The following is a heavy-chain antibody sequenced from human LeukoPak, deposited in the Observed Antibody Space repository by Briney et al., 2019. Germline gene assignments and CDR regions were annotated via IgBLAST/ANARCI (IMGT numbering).Heavy chain of an antibody. Sequence: ASVKVSCKASGYTFTGYYMHWVRQAPGQGLERMGWINPNSGGTNYAQKFQGRVTMTRDTSISTAYMELSRLRSDDTAVYYCAAHCSSTSCYPWGTDYWGQGTLVTVSS. CDR2: INPNSGGT. D-gene: IGHD2-2*01. V-gene: IGHV1-2*02. CDR1: GYTFTGYY. CDR3: AAHCSSTSCYPWGTDY. J-gene: IGHJ4*02.